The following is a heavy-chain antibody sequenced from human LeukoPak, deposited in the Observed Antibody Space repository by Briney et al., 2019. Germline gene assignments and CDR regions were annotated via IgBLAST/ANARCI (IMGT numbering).Heavy chain of an antibody. V-gene: IGHV4-34*01. Sequence: SETLSLTCAVYGGSFSGYYWSWIRQPPGKGLEWTGEINHSGSTNYNPSLKSRVTISVDTSKNQFSLKLSSVTAADTAVYYCARARGYTYYYDSSHMDVWGKGTTVTVSS. CDR3: ARARGYTYYYDSSHMDV. D-gene: IGHD3-22*01. CDR2: INHSGST. CDR1: GGSFSGYY. J-gene: IGHJ6*03.